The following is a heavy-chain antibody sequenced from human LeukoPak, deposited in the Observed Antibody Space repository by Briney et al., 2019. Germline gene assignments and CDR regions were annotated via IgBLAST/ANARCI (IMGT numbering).Heavy chain of an antibody. CDR1: GFTFSSYG. V-gene: IGHV3-30*18. Sequence: SGRSLRLSCAASGFTFSSYGIHWVRQAPGKGLEWVAIISYDGNNKYYTDAVKGRFTISRDNSKNTLYLQLNSLRAEDTAVYYCAKAVAGTWYYYHGMDVWGQGTTVTVSS. CDR3: AKAVAGTWYYYHGMDV. CDR2: ISYDGNNK. J-gene: IGHJ6*02. D-gene: IGHD6-19*01.